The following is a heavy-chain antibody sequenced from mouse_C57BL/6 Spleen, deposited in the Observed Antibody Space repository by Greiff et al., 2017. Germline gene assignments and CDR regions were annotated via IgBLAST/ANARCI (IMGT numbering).Heavy chain of an antibody. J-gene: IGHJ2*01. CDR2: ISSGSSTI. CDR1: GFTFSDYG. D-gene: IGHD1-2*01. V-gene: IGHV5-17*01. Sequence: EVKLVESGGGLVKPGGSLKLSCAASGFTFSDYGMHWVRQAPETGLEWVADISSGSSTIYYAYTVKGRFTISRDNAKNTLFLQMTSFRSEDTAMYYCGRGYYGPRGDFGYWGQGATLTAAS. CDR3: GRGYYGPRGDFGY.